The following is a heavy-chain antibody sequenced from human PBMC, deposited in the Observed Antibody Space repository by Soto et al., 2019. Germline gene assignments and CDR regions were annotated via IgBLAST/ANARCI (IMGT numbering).Heavy chain of an antibody. V-gene: IGHV3-30*02. Sequence: GGSLRLSCAASGFTFSDYYMHWVRQTPGKGLEWVAFMSYDGSDTFYADSVKGRFTISRDNSKNTLFLHMSNLRAEDTAMYYCTIVRAADSALDHWGQGTLVTVSS. D-gene: IGHD3-10*02. CDR3: TIVRAADSALDH. J-gene: IGHJ4*02. CDR1: GFTFSDYY. CDR2: MSYDGSDT.